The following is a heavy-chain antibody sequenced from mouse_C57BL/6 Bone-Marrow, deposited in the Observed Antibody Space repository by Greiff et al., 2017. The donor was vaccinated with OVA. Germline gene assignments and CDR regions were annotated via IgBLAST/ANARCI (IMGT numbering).Heavy chain of an antibody. J-gene: IGHJ4*01. V-gene: IGHV1-18*01. Sequence: EVQLHQSGPELVKPGASVTIPCKASGYTFTDYNMDWVKQSPGKSLEWLGDINPNNGGTIYNQKFKGKATLTVDKSSSTAYMELRSLTSEDTAVYYCARNEYHAMDYWGQGTSVTVSS. CDR2: INPNNGGT. CDR3: ARNEYHAMDY. CDR1: GYTFTDYN.